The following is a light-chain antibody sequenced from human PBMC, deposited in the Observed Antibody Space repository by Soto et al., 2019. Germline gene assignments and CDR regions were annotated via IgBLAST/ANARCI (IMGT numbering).Light chain of an antibody. CDR2: DAS. CDR1: QSISDW. J-gene: IGKJ1*01. CDR3: QQHNSSPWT. Sequence: DIQMTQSPSTLSASVGDRVTITCRASQSISDWLAWFQQKPGKAPKVLIYDASTLESGVPSRFSGSGSGTEGTLTISSLQPEDSATYYCQQHNSSPWTFGQGTRVEIK. V-gene: IGKV1-5*01.